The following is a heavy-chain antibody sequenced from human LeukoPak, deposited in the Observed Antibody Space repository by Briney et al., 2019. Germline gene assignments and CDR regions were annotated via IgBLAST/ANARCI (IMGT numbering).Heavy chain of an antibody. Sequence: GGSLRLSCAASGFTFSSYTMNWVRQAPGKGLEWVSYISSRSSTIYYADSVKGRFTISRDNAKNSLYLQMNSLRDEDTAVYYCARYGSGTSYITNYFDYWGQGTLVTVSS. CDR2: ISSRSSTI. D-gene: IGHD3-10*01. J-gene: IGHJ4*02. CDR1: GFTFSSYT. V-gene: IGHV3-48*02. CDR3: ARYGSGTSYITNYFDY.